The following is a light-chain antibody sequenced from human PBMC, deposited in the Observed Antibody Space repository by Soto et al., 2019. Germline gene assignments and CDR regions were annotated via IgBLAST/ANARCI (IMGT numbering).Light chain of an antibody. V-gene: IGKV1-39*01. CDR2: AAS. CDR1: QSISSY. Sequence: DIQMTQSPSSLSASVGDRVTITCRASQSISSYLGWYQQKPGKAPMLLIYAASSLQSGVPSRFSGSGSGTDFTLTITSLQPEDFATYDGRQSYGTPFTFGPGTRVDIK. J-gene: IGKJ3*01. CDR3: RQSYGTPFT.